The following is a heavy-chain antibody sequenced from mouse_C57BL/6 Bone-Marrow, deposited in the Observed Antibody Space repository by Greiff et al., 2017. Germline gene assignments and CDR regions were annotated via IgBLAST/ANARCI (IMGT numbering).Heavy chain of an antibody. V-gene: IGHV1-72*01. D-gene: IGHD1-1*01. J-gene: IGHJ2*01. CDR3: ARLTTVVAYYFDY. CDR2: IDPNSGGT. CDR1: GYTFPSYW. Sequence: VQLQQPGAELVKPGASVKLSCKASGYTFPSYWMHWVKQRPGRGLEWIGRIDPNSGGTKYNEKFKSKATLTVDKPSSTAYMQLSILTSESSAFYYCARLTTVVAYYFDYWGQGTTLTVSS.